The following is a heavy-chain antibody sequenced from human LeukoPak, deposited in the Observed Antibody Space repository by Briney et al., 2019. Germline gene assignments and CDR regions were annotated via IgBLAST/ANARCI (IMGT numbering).Heavy chain of an antibody. CDR1: EFPFNNHW. J-gene: IGHJ4*02. D-gene: IGHD4/OR15-4a*01. V-gene: IGHV3-7*01. Sequence: QSGGSLRLSCVVSEFPFNNHWMSWVRQSAGKRLEWVASIDQDGDEKYYVGSVKGRFTISRDNAKNSLDLQMDSLRAEDTAVYYCAKGLARFGYGALLDYWGQGTLVTVSS. CDR3: AKGLARFGYGALLDY. CDR2: IDQDGDEK.